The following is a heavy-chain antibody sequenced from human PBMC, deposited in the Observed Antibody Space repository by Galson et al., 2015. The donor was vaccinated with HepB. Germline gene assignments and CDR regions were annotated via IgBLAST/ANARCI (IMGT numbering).Heavy chain of an antibody. Sequence: SLRLSCAASGFTFSSYSMNWVRQAPGKGLEWVSYISSSSSTIYYADSVKGRFTISRDNAKNSLYLQMNSLRAEDTAVYYCARDSGSYGYYYYYGMDVWGQGTTVTVSS. V-gene: IGHV3-48*01. CDR2: ISSSSSTI. CDR1: GFTFSSYS. J-gene: IGHJ6*02. CDR3: ARDSGSYGYYYYYGMDV. D-gene: IGHD1-26*01.